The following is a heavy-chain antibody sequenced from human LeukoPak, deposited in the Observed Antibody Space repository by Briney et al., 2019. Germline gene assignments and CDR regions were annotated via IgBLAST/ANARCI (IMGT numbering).Heavy chain of an antibody. CDR1: GFAFSLYN. V-gene: IGHV3-21*01. CDR3: ARDEGLPAEFFQH. CDR2: IDGSNYI. D-gene: IGHD3/OR15-3a*01. J-gene: IGHJ1*01. Sequence: GGSLRLSCAASGFAFSLYNMNWVRQAPGKGLEWVSCIDGSNYIYYADSVKGRFTVSRDDAKNLLYLQLNRLRAEDTAVYYCARDEGLPAEFFQHWGQGTLVTVSS.